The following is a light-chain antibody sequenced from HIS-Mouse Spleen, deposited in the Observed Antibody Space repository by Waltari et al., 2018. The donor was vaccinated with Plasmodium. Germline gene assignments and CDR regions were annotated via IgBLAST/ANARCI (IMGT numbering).Light chain of an antibody. CDR2: EGS. CDR1: SSDVGSYNL. J-gene: IGLJ1*01. CDR3: CSYAGSSTYV. V-gene: IGLV2-23*01. Sequence: QSALTQPASVSGSPGQSITISCTGTSSDVGSYNLVSWYQQHPGKAPKLMIYEGSKRPAGVSNRCAGSKYGNTASLTISGLQAEDEADYYCCSYAGSSTYVFGTGTKVTVL.